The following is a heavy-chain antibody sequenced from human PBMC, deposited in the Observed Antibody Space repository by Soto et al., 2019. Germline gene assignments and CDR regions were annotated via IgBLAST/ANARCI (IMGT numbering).Heavy chain of an antibody. CDR2: IFYSGST. CDR1: GGSISNGDYY. Sequence: PSETLSLTCTVSGGSISNGDYYRSWIRQHPGKGLEWIGYIFYSGSTYYNPSLKSRITISVDTSKNQFSLKLSSVTAADTAVYYCAGRASFMVRGVIYNWFDPWGQGTLVTVSS. J-gene: IGHJ5*02. V-gene: IGHV4-31*03. CDR3: AGRASFMVRGVIYNWFDP. D-gene: IGHD3-10*01.